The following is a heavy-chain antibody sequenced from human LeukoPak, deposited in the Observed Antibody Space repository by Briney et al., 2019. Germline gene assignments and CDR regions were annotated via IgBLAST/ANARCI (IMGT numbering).Heavy chain of an antibody. CDR2: INQDGSDK. V-gene: IGHV3-7*01. Sequence: GGSLRLSCAASGFSLSNYWMSWVRQAPGKGLEWVANINQDGSDKYYVDSVMGRFTISKDNAKNSVYLQMNSLRAEDTAVYYCARGGYDFWSGYPMVDPWGQGTLVTVSS. CDR3: ARGGYDFWSGYPMVDP. J-gene: IGHJ5*02. CDR1: GFSLSNYW. D-gene: IGHD3-3*01.